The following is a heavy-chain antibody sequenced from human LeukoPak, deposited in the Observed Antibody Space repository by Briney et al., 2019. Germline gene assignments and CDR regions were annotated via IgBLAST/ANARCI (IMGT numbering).Heavy chain of an antibody. J-gene: IGHJ5*02. CDR1: GDSISSSNYY. CDR2: IYYSGRT. Sequence: PSETLSLTCTVSGDSISSSNYYWGWNRQSPGKGLEWLGSIYYSGRTYYNPSLKSRVTISIDTSKSQFFLKLSSVTAAGTAVYYCARASGYDLLTGLAWFDPWGQGTLVTVSS. D-gene: IGHD3-9*01. CDR3: ARASGYDLLTGLAWFDP. V-gene: IGHV4-39*07.